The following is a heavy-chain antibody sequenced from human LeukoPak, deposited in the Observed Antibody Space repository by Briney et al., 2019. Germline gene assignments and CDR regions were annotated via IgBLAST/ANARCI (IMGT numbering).Heavy chain of an antibody. Sequence: GGSLRLSCAASGFTFSSYTMDWVRQPPGKGLEWVSNIGTSSTTIYYADSVKGRFTISRDNAKNSLYLQMNSLRADDTAVYYCARFAAGGSYYYYMDVWGKGTTVTVSS. V-gene: IGHV3-48*01. J-gene: IGHJ6*03. D-gene: IGHD6-25*01. CDR2: IGTSSTTI. CDR3: ARFAAGGSYYYYMDV. CDR1: GFTFSSYT.